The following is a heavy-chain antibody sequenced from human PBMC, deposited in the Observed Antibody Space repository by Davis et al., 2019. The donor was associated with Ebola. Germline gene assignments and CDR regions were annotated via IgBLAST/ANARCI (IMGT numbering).Heavy chain of an antibody. CDR3: ARVGGNRFDY. Sequence: PSETLSLTCTVSGGSISSGDYYWSWIRQPPGKGLEWIGYIYYSGSTNYNPSLKSRVTMSVDTSKNQFSLKLSSVTAADTAVYYCARVGGNRFDYWGQGTLVTVSS. CDR1: GGSISSGDYY. V-gene: IGHV4-61*08. CDR2: IYYSGST. J-gene: IGHJ4*02. D-gene: IGHD4-23*01.